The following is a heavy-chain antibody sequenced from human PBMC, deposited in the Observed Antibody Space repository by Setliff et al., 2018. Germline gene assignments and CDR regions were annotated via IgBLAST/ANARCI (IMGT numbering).Heavy chain of an antibody. J-gene: IGHJ3*02. CDR2: INANSGGT. CDR3: ARDRVWGTLDAFDI. V-gene: IGHV1-2*06. Sequence: VASVKVSCKASGYTFTLCYLHWVRQAPGQGLEWMGRINANSGGTNYAQKFQGRVTMTRDTSISTAYMDLSRLRSDDTAVYYCARDRVWGTLDAFDIWGQGTMVTVSS. D-gene: IGHD3-16*01. CDR1: GYTFTLCY.